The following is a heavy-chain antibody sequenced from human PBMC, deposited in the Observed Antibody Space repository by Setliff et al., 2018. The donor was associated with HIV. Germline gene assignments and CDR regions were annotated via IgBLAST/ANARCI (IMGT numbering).Heavy chain of an antibody. Sequence: PGGSLRLSCAVSGFSVSNKYMTWVRQAPGKGLEWVAVMSTGGDIKIYADSVKGRFTISRDNSKNTLFLQMNSLRPEDTATYYCVRDPIEGYPDYFDYWGQGTLVTVSS. CDR2: MSTGGDIK. D-gene: IGHD1-26*01. V-gene: IGHV3-30*03. CDR1: GFSVSNKY. J-gene: IGHJ4*02. CDR3: VRDPIEGYPDYFDY.